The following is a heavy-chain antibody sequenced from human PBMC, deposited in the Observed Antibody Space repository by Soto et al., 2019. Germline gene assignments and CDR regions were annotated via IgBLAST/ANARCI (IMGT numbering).Heavy chain of an antibody. Sequence: ASVKVSCKASGYTFTAYYIHWVRQAPGQGLEWMGWINPNSGGTNYEQKFQGWVTITRDTSISTAYMDLSRLRSEDTAVYYCATMKGGDQYYYYGMDVWGQGTTVTVSS. V-gene: IGHV1-2*04. J-gene: IGHJ6*02. D-gene: IGHD2-21*01. CDR1: GYTFTAYY. CDR2: INPNSGGT. CDR3: ATMKGGDQYYYYGMDV.